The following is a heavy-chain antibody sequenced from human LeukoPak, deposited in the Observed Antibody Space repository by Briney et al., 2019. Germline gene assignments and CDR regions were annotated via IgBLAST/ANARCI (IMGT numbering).Heavy chain of an antibody. J-gene: IGHJ6*03. CDR1: GFTFSSYA. D-gene: IGHD6-13*01. CDR2: VSGSGGTT. CDR3: TKCAGYSCTNDMDV. Sequence: PGGSLRLSCAASGFTFSSYAMTWVRQAPGKGLEWVSAVSGSGGTTYHADSVKGRFTTSRDNSKNTLFLRMNSLRVEDTAVYYCTKCAGYSCTNDMDVWGRGTTVTVSS. V-gene: IGHV3-23*01.